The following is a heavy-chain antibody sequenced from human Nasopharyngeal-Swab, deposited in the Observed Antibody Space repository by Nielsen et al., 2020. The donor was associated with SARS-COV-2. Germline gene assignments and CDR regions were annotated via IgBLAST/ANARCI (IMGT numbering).Heavy chain of an antibody. CDR2: IKCDGSEK. Sequence: GGSLRLSCAASGFTFSSSWMHWVCQAPEKGLEWVADIKCDGSEKYYVDSVKGRLTISRDNAKKSLYLQVKSLRAEDMTVYYCVRGPYYYGSGFNWFDPWGQGTLVTVSS. CDR1: GFTFSSSW. J-gene: IGHJ5*02. V-gene: IGHV3-52*01. D-gene: IGHD3-10*01. CDR3: VRGPYYYGSGFNWFDP.